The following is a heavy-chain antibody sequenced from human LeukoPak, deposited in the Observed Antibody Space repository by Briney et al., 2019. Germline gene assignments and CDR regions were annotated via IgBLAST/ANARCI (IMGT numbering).Heavy chain of an antibody. CDR2: IIPIFGTA. CDR1: GDTFSSYA. CDR3: ARDPGTRVVTPGVIWFYP. D-gene: IGHD4-23*01. V-gene: IGHV1-69*05. Sequence: SVQVSCKATGDTFSSYAISWVRQAPGQGLEWMGRIIPIFGTANYAQKFQGRVTITTDESTSTAYMELSSLRSEDTAVYYCARDPGTRVVTPGVIWFYPWGQGTLVTVSS. J-gene: IGHJ5*02.